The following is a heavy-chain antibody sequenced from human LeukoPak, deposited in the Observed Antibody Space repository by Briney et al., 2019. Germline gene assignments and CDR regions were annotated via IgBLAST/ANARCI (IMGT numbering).Heavy chain of an antibody. D-gene: IGHD3-10*01. J-gene: IGHJ4*02. Sequence: GASVKVSCKASGYTFTSYGISWVRQAPGQGLEWMGWSSAYNGNTNYAQKLQGRVTMTTGTSTSTAYMELRSLRSDDTAVYYCARDRRYYYGSGGYHPYFDYWGQGTLVTVSS. CDR3: ARDRRYYYGSGGYHPYFDY. CDR2: SSAYNGNT. CDR1: GYTFTSYG. V-gene: IGHV1-18*04.